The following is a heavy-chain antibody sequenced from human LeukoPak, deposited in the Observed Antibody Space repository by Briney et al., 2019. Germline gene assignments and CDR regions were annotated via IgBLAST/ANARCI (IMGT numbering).Heavy chain of an antibody. CDR3: ASVVSSMTLYYFDY. CDR1: GGSFSGYY. D-gene: IGHD2-15*01. V-gene: IGHV4-34*01. CDR2: INHSGST. Sequence: PSETLSLTCAVYGGSFSGYYWSWIRQPPGKGLEWIGEINHSGSTNYDPSLKSRVTISVDTSKNQFPLKLSSVTAADTAVYYCASVVSSMTLYYFDYWGQGTLVTVSS. J-gene: IGHJ4*02.